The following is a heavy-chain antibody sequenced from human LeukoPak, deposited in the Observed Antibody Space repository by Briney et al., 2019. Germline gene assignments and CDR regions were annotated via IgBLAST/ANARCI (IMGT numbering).Heavy chain of an antibody. D-gene: IGHD2-21*02. Sequence: ASVKVSCKASGYTFTSYDINWVRQATGQGLEWMGGIIPIFGTANYAQKFQGRVTITADKSTSTAYMELSSLRSEDTAVYYCARGGGSEVVTAGPYYYYYYMDVWGKGTTVTVSS. J-gene: IGHJ6*03. CDR1: GYTFTSYD. CDR3: ARGGGSEVVTAGPYYYYYYMDV. CDR2: IIPIFGTA. V-gene: IGHV1-69*06.